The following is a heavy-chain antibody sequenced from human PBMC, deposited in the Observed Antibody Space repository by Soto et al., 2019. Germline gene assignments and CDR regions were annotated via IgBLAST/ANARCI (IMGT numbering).Heavy chain of an antibody. J-gene: IGHJ4*02. CDR3: ARGIRGGDFDY. CDR1: GGSISSGGYS. V-gene: IGHV4-30-2*01. CDR2: IYHSGST. Sequence: SETLSLTWAVSGGSISSGGYSWSWIRQPPGKGLEWIGYIYHSGSTYYNPSLKSRVTISVDRSKNQFSLKLSSVTAADTAVYYCARGIRGGDFDYWGQGTLVTVSS. D-gene: IGHD2-21*01.